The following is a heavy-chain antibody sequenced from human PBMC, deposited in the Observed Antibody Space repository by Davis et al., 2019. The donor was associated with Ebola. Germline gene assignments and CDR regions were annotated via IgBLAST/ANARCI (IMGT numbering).Heavy chain of an antibody. CDR2: IYYSGST. CDR3: AALVGATSDY. Sequence: SETLSLTCAVSGGSISSGGYSWSWIRQPPGKGLEWIGYIYYSGSTNYNPSLKSRVTISVDTSKNQFSLKLSSVTAADTAVYYCAALVGATSDYWGQGTLVTVSS. D-gene: IGHD1-26*01. J-gene: IGHJ4*02. V-gene: IGHV4-61*08. CDR1: GGSISSGGYS.